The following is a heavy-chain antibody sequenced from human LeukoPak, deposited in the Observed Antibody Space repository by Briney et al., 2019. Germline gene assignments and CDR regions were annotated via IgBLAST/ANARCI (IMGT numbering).Heavy chain of an antibody. D-gene: IGHD3-22*01. V-gene: IGHV4-31*03. Sequence: PSQTLSLTCTVSGGSISSGGYYWSWIRQHPGKGLEWIGYIYYSGSTYYNPSLKSRVTISVDTSKNQFSLKLSSVTAADTAVYYCARVSVDRQDSSGYYYGVVVLDPWGQGTLVTVSS. J-gene: IGHJ5*02. CDR1: GGSISSGGYY. CDR3: ARVSVDRQDSSGYYYGVVVLDP. CDR2: IYYSGST.